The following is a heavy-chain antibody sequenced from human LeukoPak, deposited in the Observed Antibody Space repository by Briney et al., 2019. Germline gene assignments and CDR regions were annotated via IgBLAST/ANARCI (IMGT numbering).Heavy chain of an antibody. D-gene: IGHD2-15*01. J-gene: IGHJ3*02. V-gene: IGHV4-61*09. Sequence: PSETLSLTCIVSGVSISSGSYSWSWIRRPAGKGLEWIGHIYTSGTTKCNPSLKSRVTISVNTSKNQFSLKLSSVTAADTAVYYCARPIKDTGAFDIWGQGTMVTVSS. CDR2: IYTSGTT. CDR3: ARPIKDTGAFDI. CDR1: GVSISSGSYS.